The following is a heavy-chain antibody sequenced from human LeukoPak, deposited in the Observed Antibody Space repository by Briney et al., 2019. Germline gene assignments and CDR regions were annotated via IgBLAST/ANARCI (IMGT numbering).Heavy chain of an antibody. CDR1: AYSISSGYY. Sequence: SETLSLTCIVSAYSISSGYYWGWIRQPPGKGLEWIGSIYHSESTYYNPSLKSRVTISIDTSKNQFSLKLSSVTAADTAVYYCARETSQKGAHYMDVWGKGTTVTISS. V-gene: IGHV4-38-2*02. D-gene: IGHD3-16*01. CDR3: ARETSQKGAHYMDV. CDR2: IYHSEST. J-gene: IGHJ6*03.